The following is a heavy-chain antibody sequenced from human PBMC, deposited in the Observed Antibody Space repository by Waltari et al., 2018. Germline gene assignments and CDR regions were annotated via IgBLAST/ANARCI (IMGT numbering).Heavy chain of an antibody. Sequence: QLQLQESGPGLVKPSETPSLTCTVSGGSISSSSYYWGWIRQPPGKGLEWIGSIYYSGSTYYNPSLKSRVTISVDTSKNQFSLKLSSVTAADTAVYYCAASRYSSSWYLDDAFDIWGQGTMVTVSS. D-gene: IGHD6-13*01. J-gene: IGHJ3*02. V-gene: IGHV4-39*05. CDR1: GGSISSSSYY. CDR2: IYYSGST. CDR3: AASRYSSSWYLDDAFDI.